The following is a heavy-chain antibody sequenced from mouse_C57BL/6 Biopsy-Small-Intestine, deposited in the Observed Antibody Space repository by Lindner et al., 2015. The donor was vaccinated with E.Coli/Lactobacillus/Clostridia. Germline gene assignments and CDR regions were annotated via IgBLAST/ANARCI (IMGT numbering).Heavy chain of an antibody. CDR2: IRNKSSNYAT. Sequence: VQLQESGGGLVQPKGSLKLSCAASGFTFKTYAMHWVRQAPGKGLEWVARIRNKSSNYATYYADSVKDRCTISRDDSQSRLYMQMNNLRTEDTAMYYCVRGRDWFAYWGQGTLVTVSA. CDR1: GFTFKTYA. J-gene: IGHJ3*01. CDR3: VRGRDWFAY. V-gene: IGHV10-3*01.